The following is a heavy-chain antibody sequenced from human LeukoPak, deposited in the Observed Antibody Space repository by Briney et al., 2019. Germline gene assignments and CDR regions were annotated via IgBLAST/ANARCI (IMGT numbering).Heavy chain of an antibody. D-gene: IGHD6-19*01. J-gene: IGHJ4*02. CDR1: GYTFTSYG. Sequence: AAVKASCKASGYTFTSYGISWVRQAPGQGLEWMGWISAYNGNTNYAQTLQGRVTMTPDTSTSTAYMELRSLRSDDTAVYYCARVGSGWYDQGHWGQGTLVTVSS. V-gene: IGHV1-18*01. CDR3: ARVGSGWYDQGH. CDR2: ISAYNGNT.